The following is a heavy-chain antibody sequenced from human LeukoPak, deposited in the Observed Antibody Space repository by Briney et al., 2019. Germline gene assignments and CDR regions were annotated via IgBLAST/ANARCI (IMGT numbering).Heavy chain of an antibody. J-gene: IGHJ5*02. CDR2: INPNSGGT. CDR3: ARVGYRLAADKRWFDP. D-gene: IGHD6-13*01. Sequence: ASVKVPCKASGYTFTGYYMHWVRQAPGQGLEWMGWINPNSGGTNYAQKFQGRVTMTRDTSISTAYMELSRLRSDDTAVYYCARVGYRLAADKRWFDPWGQGTLVTVSS. CDR1: GYTFTGYY. V-gene: IGHV1-2*02.